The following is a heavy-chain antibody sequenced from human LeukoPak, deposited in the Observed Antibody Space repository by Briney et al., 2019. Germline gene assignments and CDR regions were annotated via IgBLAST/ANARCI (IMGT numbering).Heavy chain of an antibody. CDR1: GYTFTSYG. V-gene: IGHV1-18*01. Sequence: ASVKVSCKASGYTFTSYGISWVRQAPGQGLEWMGWISAYNGNTNYAQKLQGRVTITADESTSTAYMELSSLRSEDTAVYYCARGVGYCSSTSCYRGFDYWGQGTLVTVSS. J-gene: IGHJ4*02. CDR3: ARGVGYCSSTSCYRGFDY. D-gene: IGHD2-2*02. CDR2: ISAYNGNT.